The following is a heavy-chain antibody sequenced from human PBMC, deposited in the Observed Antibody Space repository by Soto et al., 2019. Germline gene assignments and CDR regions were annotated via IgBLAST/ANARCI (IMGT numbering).Heavy chain of an antibody. V-gene: IGHV1-46*03. CDR3: ARDRGQTATHIVVVPAALKH. Sequence: ASVKVSCKASGYTFTSYYMHWVRQAPGQGLEWMGIINPSGGSTSYAQKFQGRVTMTRDTSTSTVYIELSSLRSEDTAVYYCARDRGQTATHIVVVPAALKHWGQGTLVTVSS. J-gene: IGHJ4*02. CDR2: INPSGGST. D-gene: IGHD2-2*01. CDR1: GYTFTSYY.